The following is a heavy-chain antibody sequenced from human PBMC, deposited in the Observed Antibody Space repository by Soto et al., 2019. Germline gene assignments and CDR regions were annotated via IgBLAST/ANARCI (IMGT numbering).Heavy chain of an antibody. CDR1: GGSISSGGYY. V-gene: IGHV4-31*03. CDR2: IYYSGST. D-gene: IGHD3-22*01. Sequence: SETLSLTCTVSGGSISSGGYYWSWIRQHPGKGLEWIGYIYYSGSTYYNPSLKSRVTISVDTSKNQFSLKLSSVTAADTAVYYCARARDSSGYSFDYWGQGTLVTVSS. J-gene: IGHJ4*02. CDR3: ARARDSSGYSFDY.